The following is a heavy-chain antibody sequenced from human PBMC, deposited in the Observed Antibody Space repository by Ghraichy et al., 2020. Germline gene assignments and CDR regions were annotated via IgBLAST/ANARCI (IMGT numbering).Heavy chain of an antibody. CDR1: GGSISSSSYY. CDR2: IYYSGST. J-gene: IGHJ4*02. CDR3: ARHDDYSYGSWLIDY. V-gene: IGHV4-39*01. D-gene: IGHD5-18*01. Sequence: SQTLSLTCTVSGGSISSSSYYWGWIRQPPGKGLEWIGSIYYSGSTYYNPSLKSRVTISVDTSKNQFSLKLSSMTAADTAVYYCARHDDYSYGSWLIDYWGQGTLVTVSS.